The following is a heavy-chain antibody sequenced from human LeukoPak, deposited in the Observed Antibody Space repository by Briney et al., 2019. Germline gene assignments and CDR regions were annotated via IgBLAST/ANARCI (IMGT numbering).Heavy chain of an antibody. CDR1: GYTFTSYG. CDR2: ISAYNGNT. V-gene: IGHV1-18*01. D-gene: IGHD3-22*01. J-gene: IGHJ6*03. CDR3: AREYYYDSSGYYDKHYYYYYMDV. Sequence: ASVKVSCKASGYTFTSYGISWVRQAPGQGLEWMGWISAYNGNTNYAQKLQGRVTMTTDTSTSTAYMELRSLRSDDTAVYYCAREYYYDSSGYYDKHYYYYYMDVWGKGTTVTVSS.